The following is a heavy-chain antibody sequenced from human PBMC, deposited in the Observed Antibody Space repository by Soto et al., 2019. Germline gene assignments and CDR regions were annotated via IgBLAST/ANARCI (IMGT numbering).Heavy chain of an antibody. D-gene: IGHD2-15*01. CDR1: GYSFTTYY. CDR2: INPNGGTT. V-gene: IGHV1-46*03. CDR3: AAYCSGGGCPPGPWN. J-gene: IGHJ3*01. Sequence: QVVQSGAEVRKPGASVKVSCKASGYSFTTYYIHWFRQAPGQGLEWMAIINPNGGTTNYAQKFQGRVTVTRDMSASTVYMELSSLRSDDTAIYYCAAYCSGGGCPPGPWNGGRGTMVTVSS.